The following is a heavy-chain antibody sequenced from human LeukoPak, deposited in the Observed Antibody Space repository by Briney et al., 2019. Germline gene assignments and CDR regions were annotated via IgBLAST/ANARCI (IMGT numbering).Heavy chain of an antibody. D-gene: IGHD6-19*01. CDR2: IYHSGST. Sequence: PSETLSLTCAVSGYSISSGYYWGWIRQPPGKGLEWVGSIYHSGSTYYNPSLKSRVTISVDTSKNQFSLKLSSVTAADTAVYYCASDSSVWYLGGPFDYWGQGTLVTVSS. J-gene: IGHJ4*02. V-gene: IGHV4-38-2*01. CDR1: GYSISSGYY. CDR3: ASDSSVWYLGGPFDY.